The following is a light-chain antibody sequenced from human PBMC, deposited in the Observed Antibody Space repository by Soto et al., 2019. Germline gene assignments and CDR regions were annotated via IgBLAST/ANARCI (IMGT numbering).Light chain of an antibody. CDR1: NSDIGSYNY. CDR2: EVS. CDR3: SSYTSSSTVV. J-gene: IGLJ2*01. Sequence: QSVLTQPASVSGSPGQSITISCSGTNSDIGSYNYVSWYQQHPGKAPKLMIYEVSNRPSGVSDRFSGSKSGNTASLTISWLQAEDEADYYCSSYTSSSTVVFGGGTKLTVL. V-gene: IGLV2-14*01.